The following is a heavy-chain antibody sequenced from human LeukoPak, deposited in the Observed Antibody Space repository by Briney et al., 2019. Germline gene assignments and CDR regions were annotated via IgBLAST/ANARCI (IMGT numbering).Heavy chain of an antibody. J-gene: IGHJ4*02. Sequence: PGGSLRLSCAASGFTFSSYWMHWVRQAPGKGLVWVSRINSDGSSTSYADSVKGRFTISRDNAKNSLYLQMNSLRAEDTAVYYCARWGSLAAAGTSYWGQGTLVTVSS. D-gene: IGHD6-13*01. V-gene: IGHV3-74*01. CDR3: ARWGSLAAAGTSY. CDR2: INSDGSST. CDR1: GFTFSSYW.